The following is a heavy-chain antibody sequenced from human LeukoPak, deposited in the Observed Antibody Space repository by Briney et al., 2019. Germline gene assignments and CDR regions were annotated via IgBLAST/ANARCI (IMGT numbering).Heavy chain of an antibody. V-gene: IGHV3-21*01. Sequence: PGGSLRLSCAASGFTFSSYSMNWVRQAPGKGLEWVSSISSSSSNIYYVDSAKGRFTISRDNAKNSLYLQMNSLRAEDTAVYYCARDLYGSGRYQRDYWGQGTLVTVSS. CDR3: ARDLYGSGRYQRDY. CDR2: ISSSSSNI. J-gene: IGHJ4*02. CDR1: GFTFSSYS. D-gene: IGHD3-10*01.